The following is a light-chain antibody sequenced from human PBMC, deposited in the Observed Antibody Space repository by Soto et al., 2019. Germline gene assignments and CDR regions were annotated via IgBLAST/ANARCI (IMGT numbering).Light chain of an antibody. J-gene: IGLJ1*01. V-gene: IGLV2-11*01. CDR1: SSDVGEYDY. CDR2: DVS. CDR3: CSYAGSPYV. Sequence: QSAPTQPRSVSGSPGQSVTISCTGTSSDVGEYDYVSWYQQHPDKAPKLMIFDVSERPSGVPDRFSGSKTGNTASLTISGLQAEDEADYYCCSYAGSPYVFGTGTKLTVL.